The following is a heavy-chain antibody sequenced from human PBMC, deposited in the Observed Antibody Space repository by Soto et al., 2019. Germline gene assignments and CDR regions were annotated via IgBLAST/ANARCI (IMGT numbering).Heavy chain of an antibody. D-gene: IGHD3-9*01. CDR2: IYYRGNT. CDR3: ARLEGLATISYYFDF. CDR1: GDSINSDKYY. V-gene: IGHV4-39*01. J-gene: IGHJ4*02. Sequence: QLQLQESGPGLVKPSETLSLTCSVSGDSINSDKYYWGWIRQPPGKGLEWIGSIYYRGNTYYNPSRQTRVTISLDKSQSQFSLKLTSVTAADSAVYFCARLEGLATISYYFDFWGQGALVTVSS.